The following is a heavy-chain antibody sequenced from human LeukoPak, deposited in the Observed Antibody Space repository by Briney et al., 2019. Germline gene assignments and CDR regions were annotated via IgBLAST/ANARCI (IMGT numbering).Heavy chain of an antibody. D-gene: IGHD3-16*01. CDR1: GDSMASYY. V-gene: IGHV4-4*07. CDR3: ARGDFYDGGGRNWFDP. Sequence: SETLSLTCTVSGDSMASYYWSFIRRPAGKGLEWSGRIHTSGTTYYNPSLKSRLMMSVDTSKNQFSLRLTSVTAADTAVYYCARGDFYDGGGRNWFDPWGQGTLVIVSS. J-gene: IGHJ5*02. CDR2: IHTSGTT.